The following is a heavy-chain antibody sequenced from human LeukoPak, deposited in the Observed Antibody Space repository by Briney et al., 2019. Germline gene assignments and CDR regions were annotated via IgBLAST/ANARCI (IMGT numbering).Heavy chain of an antibody. CDR1: GFTFSDYY. CDR2: ISSSGSTI. CDR3: ARDLPGGSSWYQSTPGIDY. Sequence: GVSLRLSCAASGFTFSDYYMSCIRQAPGKGLEWVSYISSSGSTIYYADSVKGRFTISRDNAKNSLYLQMNSLRAEDTAVYYCARDLPGGSSWYQSTPGIDYWGQGTLVTVSS. J-gene: IGHJ4*02. D-gene: IGHD6-13*01. V-gene: IGHV3-11*01.